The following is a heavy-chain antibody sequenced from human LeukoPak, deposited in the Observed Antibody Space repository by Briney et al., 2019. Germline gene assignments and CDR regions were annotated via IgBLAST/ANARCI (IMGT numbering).Heavy chain of an antibody. J-gene: IGHJ4*02. V-gene: IGHV1-69*13. CDR2: IIPIFGTA. CDR1: GGTFSSYI. CDR3: ARAYSSNWYYFDY. D-gene: IGHD6-19*01. Sequence: GASVKVSCKASGGTFSSYIINWMRQAPGQGLEWMGGIIPIFGTADYAQKFQGRVTITADESTSTAYMELSSLRSEDTAVYYCARAYSSNWYYFDYWGQGTLVTVSS.